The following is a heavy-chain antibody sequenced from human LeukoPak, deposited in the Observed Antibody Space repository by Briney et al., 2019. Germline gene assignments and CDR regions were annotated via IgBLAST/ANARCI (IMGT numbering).Heavy chain of an antibody. J-gene: IGHJ5*02. V-gene: IGHV1-2*02. D-gene: IGHD1-26*01. CDR1: GYTFTGYY. CDR2: INPNSGGT. CDR3: ARDGATSNARWFDP. Sequence: GASVKVSCKASGYTFTGYYMHWVRQAPGQGLEWMGWINPNSGGTNYAQKFQGRVTMTRDTSISTAYMELSRLRSDDTAVYYCARDGATSNARWFDPWGQGTLVTVSS.